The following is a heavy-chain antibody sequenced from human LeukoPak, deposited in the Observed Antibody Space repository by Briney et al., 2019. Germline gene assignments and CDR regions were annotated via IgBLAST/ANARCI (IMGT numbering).Heavy chain of an antibody. J-gene: IGHJ4*02. D-gene: IGHD5-12*01. Sequence: GASVKVSCKASGYTFTGYYMHWVRQAPGQGLEWMGWINPNSGGTNYAQKFQGWVTMTRDTSISTAYVELSRLRSDDTAVYYCARGYPWLRLYYFDYWGQGTLVTVSS. CDR1: GYTFTGYY. CDR2: INPNSGGT. V-gene: IGHV1-2*04. CDR3: ARGYPWLRLYYFDY.